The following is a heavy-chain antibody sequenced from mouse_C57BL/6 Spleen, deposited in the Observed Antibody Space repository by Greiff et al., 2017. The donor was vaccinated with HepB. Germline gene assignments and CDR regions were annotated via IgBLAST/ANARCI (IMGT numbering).Heavy chain of an antibody. CDR2: IDPSDSYT. CDR1: GYTFTSYW. Sequence: VQLQQPGAELVKPGASVKLSYKASGYTFTSYWMQWVKQRPGQGLEWIGEIDPSDSYTNYNQKFKGKATLTVDTSSSTAYMQLSSLTSEDSAVYYCARRDYGSRGAYWGQGTLVTVSA. J-gene: IGHJ3*01. V-gene: IGHV1-50*01. CDR3: ARRDYGSRGAY. D-gene: IGHD1-1*01.